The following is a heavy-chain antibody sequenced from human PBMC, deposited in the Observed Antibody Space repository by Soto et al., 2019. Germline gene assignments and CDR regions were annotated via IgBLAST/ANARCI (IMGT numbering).Heavy chain of an antibody. Sequence: GASVKVSCKASGGTFSSYTISWVRQAPGQGLEWMGRIIPILGIANYAQKFQGRVTITADKSMSTAYMELSSLRSEDTAVYYCARDPYYYDSSGYYLSIWGQGTMVTVS. D-gene: IGHD3-22*01. J-gene: IGHJ3*02. CDR1: GGTFSSYT. CDR2: IIPILGIA. CDR3: ARDPYYYDSSGYYLSI. V-gene: IGHV1-69*04.